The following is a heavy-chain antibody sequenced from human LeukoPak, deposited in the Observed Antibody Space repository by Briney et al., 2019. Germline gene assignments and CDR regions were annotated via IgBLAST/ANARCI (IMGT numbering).Heavy chain of an antibody. J-gene: IGHJ3*02. CDR1: GYTLTELS. V-gene: IGHV1-24*01. CDR3: ATLGRYSSSWLDAFDI. CDR2: FDPEDGET. D-gene: IGHD6-13*01. Sequence: GASVKVSCKVSGYTLTELSMHWVRQAPGKGLEWMGGFDPEDGETIYAQKFPGRVTMTADTSTDTAYMELSSLRSEDTAVYYCATLGRYSSSWLDAFDIWGQGTMVTVSS.